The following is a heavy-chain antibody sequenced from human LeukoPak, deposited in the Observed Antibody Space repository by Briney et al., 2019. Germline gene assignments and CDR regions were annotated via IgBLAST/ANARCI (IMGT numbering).Heavy chain of an antibody. D-gene: IGHD6-13*01. V-gene: IGHV4-59*08. CDR3: ARLTLFLGAAAGTAFDI. CDR1: GGSISSYY. Sequence: SETLSLTCTVSGGSISSYYWSWIRQPPGKGLEWIGYIYYSGSTNYNPSLKSRVTISVDTSKNQFSLKLSSVTAADTAVYYCARLTLFLGAAAGTAFDIWGQGTMVTVSS. J-gene: IGHJ3*02. CDR2: IYYSGST.